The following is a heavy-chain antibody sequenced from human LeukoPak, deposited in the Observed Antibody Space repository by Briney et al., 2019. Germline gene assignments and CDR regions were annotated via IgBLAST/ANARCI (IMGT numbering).Heavy chain of an antibody. CDR1: GFAFSRNW. Sequence: PGGSLRLSCAASGFAFSRNWMHWVRQAPGKGLVWVSRIKSDGSATHYADSVKGRFTISRDNAKNTLYLQMNSLRAEDTAVYYCATDPDSGGWSTFDYWGQGSLVTVSS. CDR3: ATDPDSGGWSTFDY. CDR2: IKSDGSAT. D-gene: IGHD6-19*01. J-gene: IGHJ4*02. V-gene: IGHV3-74*01.